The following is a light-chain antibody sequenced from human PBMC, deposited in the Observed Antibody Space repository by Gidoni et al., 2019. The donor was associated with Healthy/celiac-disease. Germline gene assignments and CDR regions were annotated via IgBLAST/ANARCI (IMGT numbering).Light chain of an antibody. CDR2: DAS. CDR1: QSISSW. V-gene: IGKV1-5*01. J-gene: IGKJ2*01. Sequence: DIQMTQSPSTLSASVGDRVTITCRASQSISSWFAWYQQKPGKAPKLLIYDASSLESGVPSRFSGSGSGTEFTLTISSLQPDDFATYYCQQYNTFGQXTKLEIK. CDR3: QQYNT.